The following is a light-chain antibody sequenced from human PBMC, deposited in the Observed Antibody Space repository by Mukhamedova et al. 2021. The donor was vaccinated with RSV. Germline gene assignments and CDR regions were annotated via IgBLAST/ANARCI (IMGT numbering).Light chain of an antibody. CDR3: TLFIGNSLVV. CDR1: SSDIRNSNR. V-gene: IGLV2-18*01. J-gene: IGLJ3*02. CDR2: EVT. Sequence: GSSSDIRNSNRVSWYQQPPGTAPKLIIYEVTNRPSGVPDRFSGSKSGNTAALTISGLQVEDEADYYCTLFIGNSLVVFGGGTKLT.